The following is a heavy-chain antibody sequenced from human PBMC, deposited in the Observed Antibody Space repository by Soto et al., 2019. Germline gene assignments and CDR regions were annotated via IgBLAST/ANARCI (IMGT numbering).Heavy chain of an antibody. CDR1: GFTFSTYS. Sequence: EIQLVESGGGLVQPGGSLKRSCAASGFTFSTYSMNWVRQAPGKGLEWVSYIDSRSGTIYYADSVKGRFTISRDNVKNSLYLQMNSLRDEDTAVYYCAREMLTANYWGQGTLVTVSS. V-gene: IGHV3-48*02. CDR2: IDSRSGTI. D-gene: IGHD3-10*02. CDR3: AREMLTANY. J-gene: IGHJ4*02.